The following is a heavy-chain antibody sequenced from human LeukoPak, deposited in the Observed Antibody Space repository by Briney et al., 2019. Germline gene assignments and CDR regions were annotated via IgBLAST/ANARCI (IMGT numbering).Heavy chain of an antibody. CDR1: GFTFSSYA. V-gene: IGHV3-23*01. Sequence: GGSLRLSCAASGFTFSSYATSWVRQAPGKGLEWVSAISGSGGSTYYADSVKGRFTISRDNSKNTLYLQMNSLRAEDTAVYYCAKGGPERYGSGSYSSAFDIWGQGTMVTVSS. D-gene: IGHD3-10*01. J-gene: IGHJ3*02. CDR3: AKGGPERYGSGSYSSAFDI. CDR2: ISGSGGST.